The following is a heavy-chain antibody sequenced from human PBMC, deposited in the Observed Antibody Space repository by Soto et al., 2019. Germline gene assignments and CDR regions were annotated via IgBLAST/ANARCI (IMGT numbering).Heavy chain of an antibody. J-gene: IGHJ4*02. CDR2: IYYSGST. Sequence: SETLSLTCTVSGGSISSGGYYWSWIRQHPGKGLEWIGYIYYSGSTYYNPSLKSRVTISVDTSKNQFSLKLSSVTAADTAVYYCARDRDYGEYRIPLGYWGQGTLVTVSS. D-gene: IGHD4-17*01. CDR3: ARDRDYGEYRIPLGY. CDR1: GGSISSGGYY. V-gene: IGHV4-31*03.